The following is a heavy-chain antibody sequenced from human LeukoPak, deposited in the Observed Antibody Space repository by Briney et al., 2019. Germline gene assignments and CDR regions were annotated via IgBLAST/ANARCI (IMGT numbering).Heavy chain of an antibody. J-gene: IGHJ4*02. D-gene: IGHD3-3*01. Sequence: SETLSLTCTVSGGSISSSSYYWGWIRQPPGKGLEWIGSIYYSGSTYYNPSLKSRVTISVDTSKNQFSLKLSSVTAADTAVYYCARALLECLLLVDYWGQGTLVTVSS. V-gene: IGHV4-39*07. CDR2: IYYSGST. CDR3: ARALLECLLLVDY. CDR1: GGSISSSSYY.